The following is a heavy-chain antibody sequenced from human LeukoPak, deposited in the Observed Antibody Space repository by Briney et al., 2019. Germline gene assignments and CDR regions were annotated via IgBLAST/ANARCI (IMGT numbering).Heavy chain of an antibody. D-gene: IGHD3-10*01. CDR3: ARGHYGSDLFDY. Sequence: PGGSLRLSCAASGFTFSSYSMNWVRQAPGKGLEWVSSISSSSSYIYYADSVKGRFTISRDNAKNSLYLQMNSRRAEDTAVYYCARGHYGSDLFDYWGQGTLVTVSS. CDR1: GFTFSSYS. V-gene: IGHV3-21*01. CDR2: ISSSSSYI. J-gene: IGHJ4*02.